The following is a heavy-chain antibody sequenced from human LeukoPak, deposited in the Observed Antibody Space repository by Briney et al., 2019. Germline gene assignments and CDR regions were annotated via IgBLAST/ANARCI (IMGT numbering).Heavy chain of an antibody. Sequence: ASVKVSCMASGYTFNGYYIHWLRQAPGQGLEWMGWINPNSGGTNYAPKFQGLVTMSSDTSITTAYMELNRLISDDTAVYYCARTKPPCTSCLLLDYWGQGTLVTVSS. CDR2: INPNSGGT. V-gene: IGHV1-2*02. D-gene: IGHD2-2*01. J-gene: IGHJ4*02. CDR3: ARTKPPCTSCLLLDY. CDR1: GYTFNGYY.